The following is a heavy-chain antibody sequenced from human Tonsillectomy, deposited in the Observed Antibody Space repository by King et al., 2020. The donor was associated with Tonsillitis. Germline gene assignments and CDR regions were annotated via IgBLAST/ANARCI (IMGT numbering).Heavy chain of an antibody. J-gene: IGHJ4*02. CDR3: AKEGPRRWNYFGY. CDR1: GFMFSSHG. D-gene: IGHD1-1*01. Sequence: VQLVESGGGVVQPGGSLRLSCAAAGFMFSSHGMHWVRQAPGKGLEWVAFIRYDGGKKDYADSVKGRFTISRDNSKNTLYLQIDSLTTEDTAVYFCAKEGPRRWNYFGYWGQGTLGTGS. CDR2: IRYDGGKK. V-gene: IGHV3-30*02.